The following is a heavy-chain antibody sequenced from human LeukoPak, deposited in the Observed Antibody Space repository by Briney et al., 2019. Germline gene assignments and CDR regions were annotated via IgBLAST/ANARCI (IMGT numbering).Heavy chain of an antibody. CDR2: IKQDGSEK. V-gene: IGHV3-7*01. CDR3: KTMIWGGGFDY. J-gene: IGHJ4*02. D-gene: IGHD3-16*01. CDR1: GFTFSSYW. Sequence: GGSLRLSCAASGFTFSSYWMSWVRQAPGKGLEWVANIKQDGSEKNYVDSVKGRFTISRDNAENSLYLQMNSLRAEDTAVYYCKTMIWGGGFDYGGQGTLVTVSS.